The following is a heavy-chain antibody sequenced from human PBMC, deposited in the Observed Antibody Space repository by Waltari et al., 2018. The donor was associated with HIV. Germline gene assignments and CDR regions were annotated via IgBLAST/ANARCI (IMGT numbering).Heavy chain of an antibody. V-gene: IGHV1-69*13. CDR3: AGEAPPGYCSGGSCYQYYFDY. CDR2: IIPIFGTA. D-gene: IGHD2-15*01. Sequence: QVQLVQSGAEVKKPGSSVKVSCKASGGTFSSYAISWVRQAPGRRLGGMGGIIPIFGTANYAQKFQGRVTITADESTSTAYMELSSLRSEDTAVYYCAGEAPPGYCSGGSCYQYYFDYWGQGTLVTVSS. CDR1: GGTFSSYA. J-gene: IGHJ4*02.